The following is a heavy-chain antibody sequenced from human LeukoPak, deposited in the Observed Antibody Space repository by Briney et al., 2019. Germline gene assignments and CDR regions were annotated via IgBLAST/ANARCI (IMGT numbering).Heavy chain of an antibody. Sequence: PSETLSLTCAVSGYSISSGYYWGWIRQPPGKGLEWIGSIYHSGSTYYNPSLKSRVTISVDTSKNQFSLKVRSVTAADTAVYYCAREPDAFDIWGQGTMVTVSS. V-gene: IGHV4-38-2*02. CDR2: IYHSGST. CDR3: AREPDAFDI. CDR1: GYSISSGYY. J-gene: IGHJ3*02.